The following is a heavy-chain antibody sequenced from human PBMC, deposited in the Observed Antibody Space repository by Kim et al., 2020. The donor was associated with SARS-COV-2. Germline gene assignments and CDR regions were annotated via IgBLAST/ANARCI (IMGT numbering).Heavy chain of an antibody. V-gene: IGHV1-69*04. CDR3: ARVSCSSTSCYEDYYYYGMDV. J-gene: IGHJ6*02. CDR2: IIPILGIA. D-gene: IGHD2-2*01. CDR1: GGTFSSYA. Sequence: SVKVSCKASGGTFSSYAISWVRQAPGQGLEWMGRIIPILGIANYAQKFQGRVTITADKSTTTAYMELSSLRSEDTAVYYCARVSCSSTSCYEDYYYYGMDVWGQGTTVTVSS.